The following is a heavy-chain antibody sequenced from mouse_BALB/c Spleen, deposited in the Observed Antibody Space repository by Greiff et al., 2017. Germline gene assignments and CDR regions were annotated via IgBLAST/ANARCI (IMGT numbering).Heavy chain of an antibody. CDR3: AKHGNYEGTWFAY. D-gene: IGHD2-1*01. Sequence: VQLVESGPGLVAPSQSLSITCTVSGFSLTDYGVSRIRQPPGKGLEWLGVIWGGGSTYYNSALKSRLSISKDNSKSQVFLKMNSLQTDDTAMYYCAKHGNYEGTWFAYWGQGTLVTVSA. CDR2: IWGGGST. J-gene: IGHJ3*01. V-gene: IGHV2-6-5*01. CDR1: GFSLTDYG.